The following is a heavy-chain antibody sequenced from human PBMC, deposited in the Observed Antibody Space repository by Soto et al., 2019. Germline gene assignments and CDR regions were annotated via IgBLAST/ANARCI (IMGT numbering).Heavy chain of an antibody. CDR1: AYSFTDYH. Sequence: SGKVSFKASAYSFTDYHIHWVRQAPGQGLEWLGRINPKSGGTSTAQKFQGWVTMTTDTSISTASMELTRLTSDDTAIYYCARGDSTDCSNGVCSFFYNHDMDVWGQGTTVTVSS. J-gene: IGHJ6*02. V-gene: IGHV1-2*04. D-gene: IGHD2-8*01. CDR3: ARGDSTDCSNGVCSFFYNHDMDV. CDR2: INPKSGGT.